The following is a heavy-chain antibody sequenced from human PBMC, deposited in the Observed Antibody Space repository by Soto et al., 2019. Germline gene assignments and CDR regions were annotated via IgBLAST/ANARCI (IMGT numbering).Heavy chain of an antibody. CDR3: AREKSYYDDSDY. D-gene: IGHD3-22*01. CDR2: IKQDGSEK. J-gene: IGHJ4*02. CDR1: EFTFSSYW. Sequence: PGGSLRLSCAASEFTFSSYWMSWFRQAPGKGLEWVANIKQDGSEKYYVDSVKGRFTISRDNAKNSLYLQMNSLRAEDTAVYYCAREKSYYDDSDYWGQGTLVTVSS. V-gene: IGHV3-7*03.